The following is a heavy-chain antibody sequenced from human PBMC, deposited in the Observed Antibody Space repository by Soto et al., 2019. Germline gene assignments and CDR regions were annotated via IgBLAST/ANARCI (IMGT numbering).Heavy chain of an antibody. CDR2: INGGNDKT. D-gene: IGHD3-22*01. Sequence: ASVKVSCKASGYNFTKYAIYWVRQAPRQRLEWLGWINGGNDKTGYSQTFQGRLTITKKTSATTAFMELSSLTSEDTAVYYCARVGFFDSDGFPRHYDFWGQGTLVTVSS. V-gene: IGHV1-3*01. CDR3: ARVGFFDSDGFPRHYDF. CDR1: GYNFTKYA. J-gene: IGHJ4*02.